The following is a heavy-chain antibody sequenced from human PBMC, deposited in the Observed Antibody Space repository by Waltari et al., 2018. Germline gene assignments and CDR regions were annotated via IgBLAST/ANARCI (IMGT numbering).Heavy chain of an antibody. Sequence: EVQLVAPGGGVVQPGVSRRLSCAASGFTLSSYSRNWGRKAPGKGLEWVSYISSSSSTIYYADSVKCRFTISRDNAKNSLYLQMNSLRAEDTAVYYCAREGPIYYGDPLWGQGTLVTVSS. CDR2: ISSSSSTI. CDR1: GFTLSSYS. V-gene: IGHV3-48*01. J-gene: IGHJ4*02. CDR3: AREGPIYYGDPL. D-gene: IGHD4-17*01.